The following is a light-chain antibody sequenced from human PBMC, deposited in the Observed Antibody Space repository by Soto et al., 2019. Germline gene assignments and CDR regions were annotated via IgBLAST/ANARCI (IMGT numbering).Light chain of an antibody. CDR3: QHAASFPLIT. CDR1: EDISTW. CDR2: AAS. Sequence: DIQMTQSPSSVTASVGDRVTITCRSSEDISTWLAWYQQKPGKAPKLLIYAASSLQSGVPSRFRGSGSGTDFTLTISSLQPEDFATYYCQHAASFPLITFGQGTRLDIK. V-gene: IGKV1-12*01. J-gene: IGKJ5*01.